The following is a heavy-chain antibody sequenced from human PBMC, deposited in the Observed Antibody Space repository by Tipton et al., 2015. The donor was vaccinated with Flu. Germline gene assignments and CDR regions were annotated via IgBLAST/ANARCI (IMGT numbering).Heavy chain of an antibody. CDR2: IYYIGST. CDR1: GGPITSGADY. CDR3: ARMEWTVTTPRYFDL. J-gene: IGHJ2*01. Sequence: TLSLTCTVSGGPITSGADYWSWIRQHPGKGLEWIGHIYYIGSTNYNPSLKSRVTISMDASKNQFSLKLSSMTAVDTAVYYCARMEWTVTTPRYFDLWGRGTLVTVSS. D-gene: IGHD4-17*01. V-gene: IGHV4-31*03.